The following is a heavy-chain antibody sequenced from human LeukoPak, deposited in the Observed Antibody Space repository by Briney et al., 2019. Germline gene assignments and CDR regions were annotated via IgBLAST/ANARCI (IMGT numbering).Heavy chain of an antibody. CDR1: GGSITSSPYW. CDR2: IYYSGNT. D-gene: IGHD1-1*01. V-gene: IGHV4-39*01. CDR3: ARRAYGTGFDF. Sequence: SETLSLTCEVSGGSITSSPYWWSWIRQPPETGLEWVGTIYYSGNTFYHPSPASRVTISADTSKNQVSLRLTSVTAADTAVYYCARRAYGTGFDFWGQGTVVTVSS. J-gene: IGHJ4*02.